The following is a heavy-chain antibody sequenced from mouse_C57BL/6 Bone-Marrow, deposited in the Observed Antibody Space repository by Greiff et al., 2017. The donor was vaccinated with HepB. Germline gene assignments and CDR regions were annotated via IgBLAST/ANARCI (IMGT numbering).Heavy chain of an antibody. CDR1: GYTFTSYW. V-gene: IGHV1-50*01. Sequence: QVQLQQPGAELVKPGASVKLSCKASGYTFTSYWMQWVKQRPGQGLEWIGEIDPSDSYTNYNQKFKGKATLTVDTSSSTAYMQLSSLTSEDSAVYDCARSTTVVSYWGQGTRVTVSA. CDR2: IDPSDSYT. D-gene: IGHD1-1*01. CDR3: ARSTTVVSY. J-gene: IGHJ3*01.